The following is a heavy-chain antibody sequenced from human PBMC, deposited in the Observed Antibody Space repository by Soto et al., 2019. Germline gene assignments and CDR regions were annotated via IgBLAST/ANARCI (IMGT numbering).Heavy chain of an antibody. Sequence: QVHLVQSGVEVKTPGASVKVSCQASGYTFFTYDISWVRQAPGQGLGWMGWISTYSGDTKYAQKSQSRATMTTDTSTTTAYLELRSLRSDDTAVYYCARHHGSTTAENWFDPWGQGTLVTVSS. V-gene: IGHV1-18*01. CDR3: ARHHGSTTAENWFDP. CDR1: GYTFFTYD. J-gene: IGHJ5*02. CDR2: ISTYSGDT. D-gene: IGHD5-12*01.